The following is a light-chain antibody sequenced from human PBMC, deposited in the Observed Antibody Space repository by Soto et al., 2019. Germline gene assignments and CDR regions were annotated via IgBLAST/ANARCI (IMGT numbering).Light chain of an antibody. CDR3: QQYYTTPVT. V-gene: IGKV4-1*01. Sequence: DIVMTQSPDSLAVSLGERATINCKSSQTLLHGSTYLAWYQQKPGQPPELLIYWASTRESGVPDRFSGSGSGTYFTLTIGSLQAEDVAVYYFQQYYTTPVTFGQGTKVEV. CDR2: WAS. CDR1: QTLLHGSTY. J-gene: IGKJ1*01.